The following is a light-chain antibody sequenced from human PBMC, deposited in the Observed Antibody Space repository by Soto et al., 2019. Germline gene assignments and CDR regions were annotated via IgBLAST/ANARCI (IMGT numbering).Light chain of an antibody. CDR1: QSVSSSY. V-gene: IGKV3-20*01. CDR2: GAS. Sequence: ESVLTQSPGTLSLSPGERATLSCRASQSVSSSYLAWYQQKPGQAPRLLIYGASSRATGIPDRFSGSGSGTDFTLTISRLEPEEFAVYYCQQYGSSSYTFGQGTKREIK. CDR3: QQYGSSSYT. J-gene: IGKJ2*01.